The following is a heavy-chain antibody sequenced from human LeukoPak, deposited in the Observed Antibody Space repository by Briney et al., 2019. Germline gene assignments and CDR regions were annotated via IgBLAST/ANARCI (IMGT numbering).Heavy chain of an antibody. V-gene: IGHV4-34*01. Sequence: PSETLSLTCAVYGVSISGYYWSWIRQPPGKGLEWIGEINHSGSTNYNPSLKSRVTISVDTSKNQFSLKLSSVTAADTAVYYCARGKNYDFWSGYYGLDYWGQGTLVTVSS. CDR3: ARGKNYDFWSGYYGLDY. CDR1: GVSISGYY. J-gene: IGHJ4*02. CDR2: INHSGST. D-gene: IGHD3-3*01.